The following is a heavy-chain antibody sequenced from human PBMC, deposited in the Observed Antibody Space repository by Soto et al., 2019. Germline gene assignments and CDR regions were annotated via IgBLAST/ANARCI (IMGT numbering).Heavy chain of an antibody. J-gene: IGHJ4*02. Sequence: SETLSLTCTVSGGSISSYYWSWIRQPPGKGLEWIGYIYYSGSTNYNPSLKSRVTISVDTSKNQFSLKLSSVTAADTAVYYCARALRSGYDFWSGYDYYFDYWGQGTLVTVSS. D-gene: IGHD3-3*01. CDR3: ARALRSGYDFWSGYDYYFDY. CDR1: GGSISSYY. V-gene: IGHV4-59*01. CDR2: IYYSGST.